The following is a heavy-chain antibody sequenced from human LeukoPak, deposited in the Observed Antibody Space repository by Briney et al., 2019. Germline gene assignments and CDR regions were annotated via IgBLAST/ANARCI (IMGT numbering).Heavy chain of an antibody. V-gene: IGHV1-69*13. D-gene: IGHD3-10*01. Sequence: SEKVSCKASGGTFSSYAVSWVRQAPGQGLEWMGEIIPIFGTANYAQKFQGRVTITADESTSTAYMELSSLRSEDTAVYYCARGYYYGSGSYYNAIYYYFDYWGQGTLVTVSS. CDR1: GGTFSSYA. CDR3: ARGYYYGSGSYYNAIYYYFDY. J-gene: IGHJ4*02. CDR2: IIPIFGTA.